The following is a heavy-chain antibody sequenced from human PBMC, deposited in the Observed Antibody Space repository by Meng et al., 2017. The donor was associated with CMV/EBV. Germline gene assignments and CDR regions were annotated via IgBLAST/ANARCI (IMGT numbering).Heavy chain of an antibody. CDR3: ARDGGGSSWYGGWFDP. Sequence: GGSLRLSCAASGFTFSSYSMNWVRQAPGKGLEWVSYSSSSSSTIYYADSVKGRFTISRDNAKNSLYLQMNSLRAEDTAVYYCARDGGGSSWYGGWFDPWGQGTLVTVSS. CDR2: SSSSSSTI. V-gene: IGHV3-48*04. J-gene: IGHJ5*02. CDR1: GFTFSSYS. D-gene: IGHD6-13*01.